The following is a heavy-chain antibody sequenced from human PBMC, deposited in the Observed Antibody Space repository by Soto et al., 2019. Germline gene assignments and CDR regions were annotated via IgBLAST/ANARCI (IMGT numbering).Heavy chain of an antibody. J-gene: IGHJ6*03. V-gene: IGHV4-59*08. CDR3: ARGLSEWNYYYYYMDV. CDR1: GGSISSYY. Sequence: SETLSLTCTVSGGSISSYYWSWIRQPPGKGLEWIGYIYYSGSTNYNPSLKSRVTISVETSKNRFSLKLSSVTAADTAVYYCARGLSEWNYYYYYMDVWGKGTTVTVSS. CDR2: IYYSGST. D-gene: IGHD2-21*02.